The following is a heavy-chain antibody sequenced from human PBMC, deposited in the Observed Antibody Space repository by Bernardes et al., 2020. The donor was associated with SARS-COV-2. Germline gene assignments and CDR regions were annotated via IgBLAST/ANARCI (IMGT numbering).Heavy chain of an antibody. CDR2: ISPETGDT. Sequence: ASVKVSCKADGYSFSDYNLHWVRQAPGQGLEWMGRISPETGDTVSAQLFQGRVTMTRDLSSNTAYLELNKLRSDDTAMYYCARSGYYFQRRGPNDAFDIWGQGTRITVSS. D-gene: IGHD2-15*01. CDR3: ARSGYYFQRRGPNDAFDI. J-gene: IGHJ3*02. CDR1: GYSFSDYN. V-gene: IGHV1-2*02.